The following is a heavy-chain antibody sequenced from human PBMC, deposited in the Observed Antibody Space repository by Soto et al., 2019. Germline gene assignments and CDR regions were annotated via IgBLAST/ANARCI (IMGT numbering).Heavy chain of an antibody. CDR2: IYYSGST. CDR1: GGSISSYY. J-gene: IGHJ6*03. V-gene: IGHV4-59*01. Sequence: SPTLSLTCPVSGGSISSYYWSWIRQPPGKGLEWIGYIYYSGSTNYNPSLKSRVTISVDTSKNQFSLKLSSVTAADTAVYYCARGIDDFWSGYPPYYYYYMDVWGKGTTVTVSS. D-gene: IGHD3-3*01. CDR3: ARGIDDFWSGYPPYYYYYMDV.